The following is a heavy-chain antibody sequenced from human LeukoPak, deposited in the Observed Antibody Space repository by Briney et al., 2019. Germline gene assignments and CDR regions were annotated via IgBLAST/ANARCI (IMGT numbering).Heavy chain of an antibody. Sequence: GGSLRLSCAASGFTFSSYAMNWVRQAPGKGPEWVSTLSGSGGSTYYSDSVRGRFTISRDNSKNTLYLQMYSLRAEDAALYYCARGLETAMIKNAFGIWGQGTVVTVSS. V-gene: IGHV3-23*01. D-gene: IGHD5-18*01. CDR1: GFTFSSYA. CDR3: ARGLETAMIKNAFGI. J-gene: IGHJ3*02. CDR2: LSGSGGST.